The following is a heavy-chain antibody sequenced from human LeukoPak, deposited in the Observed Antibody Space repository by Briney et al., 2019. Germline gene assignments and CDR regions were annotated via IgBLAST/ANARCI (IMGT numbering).Heavy chain of an antibody. D-gene: IGHD1-1*01. V-gene: IGHV4-31*03. J-gene: IGHJ5*02. Sequence: SQTLSLTCTVSGGSISSGGYYWSWTRQHPGKGLEWIGYIYYSGSTYYNPSLKSRVTISVDTPKNQFSLKLSSVTAADTAVYYCARDLWNHDRPDRTSWFDPWGQGTLVTVSS. CDR3: ARDLWNHDRPDRTSWFDP. CDR1: GGSISSGGYY. CDR2: IYYSGST.